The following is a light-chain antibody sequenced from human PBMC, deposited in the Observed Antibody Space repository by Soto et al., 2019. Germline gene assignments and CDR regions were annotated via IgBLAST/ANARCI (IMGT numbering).Light chain of an antibody. CDR2: AAS. Sequence: DVQMTQSPSTLSASVGDRVSVTCGASQGISSWLAWYQQKPGKAPKRLIYAASSLQSGVPSRFSGSGSGTEFTLTISSLQPEDFATYYCLQHNSYPITFGQGTRLEIK. V-gene: IGKV1-17*03. CDR1: QGISSW. CDR3: LQHNSYPIT. J-gene: IGKJ5*01.